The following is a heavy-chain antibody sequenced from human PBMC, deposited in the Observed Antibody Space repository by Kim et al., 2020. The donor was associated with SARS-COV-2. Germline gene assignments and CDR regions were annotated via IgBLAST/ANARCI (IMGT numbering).Heavy chain of an antibody. V-gene: IGHV3-30*04. CDR3: AREHSGSYPNYFDH. J-gene: IGHJ4*02. CDR2: ISYDGSNK. D-gene: IGHD3-10*01. CDR1: GFTFSSYA. Sequence: GGSLRLSCAASGFTFSSYAMHWVRQAPGKGLEWVAVISYDGSNKYYADSVKGRFTISRDNSKNTLYLQMNSLRAEDTAVYYCAREHSGSYPNYFDHWGQG.